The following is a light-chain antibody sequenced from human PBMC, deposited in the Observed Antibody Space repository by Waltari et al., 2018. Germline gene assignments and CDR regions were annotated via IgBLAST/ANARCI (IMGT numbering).Light chain of an antibody. CDR3: SSYAGSNNWV. Sequence: QSALTQPPSASGSPGQSVTISCTGTSSDVGGYNYVSWYQQHPGKAPKLMIFEVSKRPSGVPDRFSGSNSGNTASLTVSGLQADDEAHYYCSSYAGSNNWVFGGGTKLTVL. V-gene: IGLV2-8*01. CDR2: EVS. J-gene: IGLJ3*02. CDR1: SSDVGGYNY.